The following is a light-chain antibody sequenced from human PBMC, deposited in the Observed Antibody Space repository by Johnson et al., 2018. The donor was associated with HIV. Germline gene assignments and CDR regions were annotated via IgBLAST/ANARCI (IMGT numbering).Light chain of an antibody. V-gene: IGLV1-51*02. CDR1: SSNIGNNY. CDR3: GTWDNSLTAGV. CDR2: ENN. Sequence: QSVLTQPPSVSAAPGQKVTISCSGSSSNIGNNYVSWYQQLPGTAPKLLIFENNKRPSGFPDRFSGSKSGTSATLGITGLQTGDEADYYCGTWDNSLTAGVFGSGTKVTVL. J-gene: IGLJ1*01.